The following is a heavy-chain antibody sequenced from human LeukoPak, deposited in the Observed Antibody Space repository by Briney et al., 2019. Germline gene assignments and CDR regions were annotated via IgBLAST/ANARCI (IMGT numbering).Heavy chain of an antibody. J-gene: IGHJ3*02. D-gene: IGHD6-19*01. Sequence: PSETLSLTCTVSGGSISSYYWSWIRQPPGKGLEWIGYIYYSGSTNYNPSLKSRVTISVDTSKNQFSLKLSSVTAADTAVYYCARKAYSSGWEALVGYAFDIWGQGTMVTVSS. CDR3: ARKAYSSGWEALVGYAFDI. CDR2: IYYSGST. V-gene: IGHV4-59*01. CDR1: GGSISSYY.